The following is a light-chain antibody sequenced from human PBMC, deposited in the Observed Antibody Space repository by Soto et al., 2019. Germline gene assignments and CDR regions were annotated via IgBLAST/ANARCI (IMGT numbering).Light chain of an antibody. V-gene: IGLV2-23*01. CDR1: SSDVGSYNL. Sequence: QSALTQPASVSGSPGQSITISCTGTSSDVGSYNLVSWYQQHPGKAPKLMIYEGSKRPSGVSNRFSGSKSGNTASLTISGLHAEDETDYYCCSYAGSSGDVVFGGGTKVTVL. J-gene: IGLJ2*01. CDR3: CSYAGSSGDVV. CDR2: EGS.